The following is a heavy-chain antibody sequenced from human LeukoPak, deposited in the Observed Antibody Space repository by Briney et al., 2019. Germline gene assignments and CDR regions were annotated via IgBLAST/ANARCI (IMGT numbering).Heavy chain of an antibody. J-gene: IGHJ3*02. Sequence: GGSLRLSCAASRVTFSNYWMHWVRQAPGKGLVWVSRINSVGSSTSYADSVRGRFTISRDNARNTLYLQMNSLRAEDTAVYYCASHGDYDAFDIWGQGIMVTVSS. CDR2: INSVGSST. V-gene: IGHV3-74*01. CDR1: RVTFSNYW. CDR3: ASHGDYDAFDI. D-gene: IGHD4-17*01.